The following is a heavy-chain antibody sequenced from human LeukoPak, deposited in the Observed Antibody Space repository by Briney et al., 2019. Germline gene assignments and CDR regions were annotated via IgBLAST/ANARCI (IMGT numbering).Heavy chain of an antibody. CDR1: GFIFSNYR. Sequence: GSLKLSCAGSGFIFSNYRMNWVLQAPGKGLEWISSVSSNSNFIKYADSVRGRFTISRDDAKNSLYLQMNSLRAEDTALYHCARDPGFGELPNWFDPWGQEPWSPSPQ. V-gene: IGHV3-21*04. J-gene: IGHJ5*02. CDR2: VSSNSNFI. CDR3: ARDPGFGELPNWFDP. D-gene: IGHD3-10*01.